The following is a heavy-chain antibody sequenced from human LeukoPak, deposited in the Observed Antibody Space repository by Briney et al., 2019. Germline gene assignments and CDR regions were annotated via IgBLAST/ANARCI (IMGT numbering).Heavy chain of an antibody. Sequence: ASVKLSCTASGYTCTSCGISWVRQAPGQGLGWMGWISAYNGNITNSQRFQGRLTTTTDTSTSTAHMEQRSLRADDTAVYYCARDTYYHYSSGFFDYWGQGTLVTVAS. CDR1: GYTCTSCG. V-gene: IGHV1-18*01. D-gene: IGHD3-22*01. CDR3: ARDTYYHYSSGFFDY. J-gene: IGHJ4*01. CDR2: ISAYNGNI.